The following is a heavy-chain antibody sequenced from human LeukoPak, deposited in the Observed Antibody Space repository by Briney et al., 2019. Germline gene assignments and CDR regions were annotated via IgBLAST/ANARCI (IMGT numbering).Heavy chain of an antibody. CDR3: ARDGLPETYYYDSSGYFVPDYYYYYGMDV. V-gene: IGHV3-30*14. CDR1: GFTFTTYA. D-gene: IGHD3-22*01. J-gene: IGHJ6*02. CDR2: ISYDGSNK. Sequence: GGSLRLSCAASGFTFTTYAMHWVRQAPGKGLEWVAVISYDGSNKYYADSVKGRFTISRDNSKNTLYLQMNSLRAEDTAVYYCARDGLPETYYYDSSGYFVPDYYYYYGMDVWGQGTTVTVSS.